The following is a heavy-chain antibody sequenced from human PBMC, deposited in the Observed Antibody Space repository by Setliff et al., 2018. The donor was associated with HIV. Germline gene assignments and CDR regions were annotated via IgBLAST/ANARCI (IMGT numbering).Heavy chain of an antibody. Sequence: ASVKVSCKASGYIYTNYAIHWVRQAPGQGLEWMGWINCGNGATKYAQNFQDRFTITTDTSASTVYMELRSLRSEDTAVYYCARLYDYYGHRLDYWGQGAQVTVSS. CDR2: INCGNGAT. D-gene: IGHD3-10*01. J-gene: IGHJ4*02. V-gene: IGHV1-3*01. CDR3: ARLYDYYGHRLDY. CDR1: GYIYTNYA.